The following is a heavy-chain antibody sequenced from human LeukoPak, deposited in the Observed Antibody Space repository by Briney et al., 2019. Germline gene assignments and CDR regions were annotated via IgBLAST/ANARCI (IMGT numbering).Heavy chain of an antibody. Sequence: PGGSLRLSCAASGFTFSSYAMSWVRQAPGKGLEWVGHIKSKTDGGTTDYAAPVQGRFTISRDDSKDRLYLQMNSLKTEDTAVYYCTAVPHDSAVWGQGTLVTVSS. J-gene: IGHJ4*02. CDR2: IKSKTDGGTT. CDR3: TAVPHDSAV. D-gene: IGHD3-22*01. CDR1: GFTFSSYA. V-gene: IGHV3-15*01.